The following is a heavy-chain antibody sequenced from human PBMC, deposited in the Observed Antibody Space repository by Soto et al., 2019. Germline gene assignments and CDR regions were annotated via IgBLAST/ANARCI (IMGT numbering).Heavy chain of an antibody. V-gene: IGHV4-39*01. Sequence: QLQLQESGPGLVKPSETLSLTCTVSGGSISSSSYYWGWIRQPPGKGLEWIGSIYYSGSTYYNPSLKSRVTISVDTSKNQFSLKLSSVTAADTAVYYCASYTVGEPCDYWGQGTLVTVSS. J-gene: IGHJ4*02. CDR3: ASYTVGEPCDY. CDR1: GGSISSSSYY. D-gene: IGHD2-2*02. CDR2: IYYSGST.